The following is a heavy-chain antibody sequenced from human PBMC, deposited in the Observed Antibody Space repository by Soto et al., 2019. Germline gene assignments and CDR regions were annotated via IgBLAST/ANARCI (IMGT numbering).Heavy chain of an antibody. CDR2: INSDGSST. CDR3: AREPHHYYDSWSGYYPYGMDV. J-gene: IGHJ6*02. Sequence: PGGSLRLSCAASGFTFSSYWMHWVRQAPGKGLVWVSRINSDGSSTSYADSVKGRFTISRDNAKNTLYLQMNSLRAEDTAVYYCAREPHHYYDSWSGYYPYGMDVWGQGTTVTVSS. V-gene: IGHV3-74*01. CDR1: GFTFSSYW. D-gene: IGHD3-3*01.